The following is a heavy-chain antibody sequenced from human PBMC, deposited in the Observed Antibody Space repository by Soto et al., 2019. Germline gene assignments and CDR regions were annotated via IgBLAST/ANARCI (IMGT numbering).Heavy chain of an antibody. D-gene: IGHD4-4*01. CDR2: INHSGST. V-gene: IGHV4-34*01. CDR3: ARPDYSNYGSYYMDV. Sequence: SETLSLTCAVYGGSFSGYYWSWIRQPPGKGLEWIGEINHSGSTNYNPSLKSRVTISVDTSKNQFSLKLSSVTAADTAVYYCARPDYSNYGSYYMDVWGKGTTVTVSS. J-gene: IGHJ6*03. CDR1: GGSFSGYY.